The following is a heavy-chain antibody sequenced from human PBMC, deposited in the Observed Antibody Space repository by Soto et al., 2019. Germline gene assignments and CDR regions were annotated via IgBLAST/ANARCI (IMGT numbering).Heavy chain of an antibody. CDR1: GFTFSSYG. Sequence: GGSLRLSCAASGFTFSSYGMHWVRQAPGKGLEWVAVIWYDGSNKYYADSVKGRFTISRDNSKNTLYLQMNSLRAEDTAVYYCARDGVLPYYYDSSGPIDYWGQGTLVTVSS. CDR2: IWYDGSNK. V-gene: IGHV3-33*01. J-gene: IGHJ4*02. CDR3: ARDGVLPYYYDSSGPIDY. D-gene: IGHD3-22*01.